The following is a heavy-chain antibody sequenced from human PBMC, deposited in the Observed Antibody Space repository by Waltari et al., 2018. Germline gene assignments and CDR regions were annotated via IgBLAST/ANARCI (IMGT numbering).Heavy chain of an antibody. CDR3: ARNYGRGLYFFDY. Sequence: QVQLQGSGPGLLKPSDTLSLTCAVSGYSITNDHWWGWIRQPAGKGLEWIGYINPSGNNYHNPSLQSRVTMSIDTSKNQFSLKVSSVTAVDTAVYYCARNYGRGLYFFDYWGQGILVTVSS. J-gene: IGHJ4*02. D-gene: IGHD3-10*01. CDR2: INPSGNN. V-gene: IGHV4-28*01. CDR1: GYSITNDHW.